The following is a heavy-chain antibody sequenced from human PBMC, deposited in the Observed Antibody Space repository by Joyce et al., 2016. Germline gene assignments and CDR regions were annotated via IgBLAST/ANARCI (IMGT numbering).Heavy chain of an antibody. CDR2: IYYSGTT. V-gene: IGHV4-39*07. CDR1: GGSISDSTYH. CDR3: AGGVDFWSGYFDY. J-gene: IGHJ4*02. Sequence: LQMQESGPGLVKPSETLSLTCAVSGGSISDSTYHWGWIRQSPGKGLEWIGNIYYSGTTYYSPSLQSRVARSVDTSKNQFSLRLSSVTAADSAVYFCAGGVDFWSGYFDYWGQGTLVTVSS. D-gene: IGHD3-3*01.